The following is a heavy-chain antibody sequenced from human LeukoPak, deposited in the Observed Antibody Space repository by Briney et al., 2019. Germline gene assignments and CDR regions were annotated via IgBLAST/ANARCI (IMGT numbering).Heavy chain of an antibody. J-gene: IGHJ3*02. Sequence: SETLSLTCTVSGGSISSYYWSWIRQPPGKGLEWIGYIYYSGTTNYNPSLKSRVTISVDRSKNQFSLKLSSVTAADTAVYYCARVLAAAGTGDDAFDIWGQGTMVTVSS. V-gene: IGHV4-59*12. CDR3: ARVLAAAGTGDDAFDI. CDR2: IYYSGTT. D-gene: IGHD6-13*01. CDR1: GGSISSYY.